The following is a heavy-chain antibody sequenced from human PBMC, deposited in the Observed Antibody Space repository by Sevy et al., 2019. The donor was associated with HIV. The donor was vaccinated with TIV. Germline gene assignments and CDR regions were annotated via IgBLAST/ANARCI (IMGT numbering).Heavy chain of an antibody. CDR1: GFPVSSNY. CDR2: MYSDGST. D-gene: IGHD5-18*01. J-gene: IGHJ4*02. Sequence: GGSLRLSCAASGFPVSSNYMRWVRQAPGKGLEWVSVMYSDGSTYHTDSVKGRFTISRDNSKNTLYLQMNSLRVEDTAVYYCARGKSGYGYGLDYWGQGTLLTVSS. V-gene: IGHV3-66*01. CDR3: ARGKSGYGYGLDY.